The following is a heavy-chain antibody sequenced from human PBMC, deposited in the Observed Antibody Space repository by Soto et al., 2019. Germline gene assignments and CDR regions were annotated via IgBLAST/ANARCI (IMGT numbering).Heavy chain of an antibody. Sequence: QVQLQQSGPGLLKASQTLSLTCDISGDSVSSNTAAWNWIRQSPSRGLEWLGRTFYSSKWFNDYALSVKSPITIPPDTSQNQFSLHLNSVTPEDTAISFCARDELHYKTPFDSWGQGNLVTVSS. J-gene: IGHJ4*02. CDR2: TFYSSKWFN. D-gene: IGHD3-10*01. CDR1: GDSVSSNTAA. CDR3: ARDELHYKTPFDS. V-gene: IGHV6-1*01.